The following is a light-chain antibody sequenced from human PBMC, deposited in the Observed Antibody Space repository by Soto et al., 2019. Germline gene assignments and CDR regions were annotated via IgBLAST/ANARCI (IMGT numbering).Light chain of an antibody. Sequence: DIQMTQSPSTLSASVGDRVTITCRASQSISSWLAWYQQKPGKAPNLLIYDASSLERGVPSRFSGSGSGTEFTLTISSLQPDDFATYYCQQYNSYSYTFGQGTKLEIK. CDR1: QSISSW. J-gene: IGKJ2*01. CDR2: DAS. CDR3: QQYNSYSYT. V-gene: IGKV1-5*01.